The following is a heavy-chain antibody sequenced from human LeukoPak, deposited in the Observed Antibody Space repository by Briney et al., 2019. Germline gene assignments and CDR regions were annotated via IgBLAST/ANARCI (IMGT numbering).Heavy chain of an antibody. D-gene: IGHD2-2*01. CDR1: GGTFSIYA. CDR2: IIPIFGTA. CDR3: ARGYCSSTSCYGLFDY. V-gene: IGHV1-69*05. J-gene: IGHJ4*02. Sequence: SVKVSCKASGGTFSIYAISWVRQAPGQGLEWMGGIIPIFGTANYAQKFQGRVTITTDESTSTAYMELSSLRSEDTAVYYCARGYCSSTSCYGLFDYWGQGTLVTVSS.